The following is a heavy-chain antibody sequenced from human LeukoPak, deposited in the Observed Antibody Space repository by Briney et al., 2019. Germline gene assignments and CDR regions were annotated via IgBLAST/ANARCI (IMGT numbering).Heavy chain of an antibody. V-gene: IGHV1-46*01. J-gene: IGHJ5*02. CDR3: ARDRNKYYYDPNWFDP. Sequence: ASVKVSCKASGYTFTSYYMHWVRQAPGQGLEWMGIINPSGGSTSYAQKFQGRVTMTTDTSTSTAYMELRSLRSDDTAVYYCARDRNKYYYDPNWFDPWGQGTLVTVSS. CDR2: INPSGGST. D-gene: IGHD3-22*01. CDR1: GYTFTSYY.